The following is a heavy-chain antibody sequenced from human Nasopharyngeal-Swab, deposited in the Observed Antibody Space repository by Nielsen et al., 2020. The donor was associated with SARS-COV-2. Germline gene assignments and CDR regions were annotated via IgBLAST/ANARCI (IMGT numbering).Heavy chain of an antibody. J-gene: IGHJ4*02. V-gene: IGHV1-2*06. Sequence: ASVKVSCKASGYTFTSYGISWVRQAPGQGLEWMGRINPNSGGTNYAQKFQGRVTITRDTSISTVYMELSRLRSDDTAVYYCASPDYWGQGTLVTVSS. CDR1: GYTFTSYG. CDR3: ASPDY. CDR2: INPNSGGT.